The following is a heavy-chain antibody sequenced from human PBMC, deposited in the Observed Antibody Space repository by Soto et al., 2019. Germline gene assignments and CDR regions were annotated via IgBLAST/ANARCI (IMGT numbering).Heavy chain of an antibody. Sequence: SQTLSLTCAISGDSVSSNSAVWNWIRQSPSRGLEWLGRTYYRSKWYNDYAVSLESRITINPDTSKNQFSLHLNSVTPEDTAVYYCARARRTMEYYYYYMDVWAKRTTVTVSS. D-gene: IGHD3-10*01. J-gene: IGHJ6*03. CDR1: GDSVSSNSAV. CDR3: ARARRTMEYYYYYMDV. CDR2: TYYRSKWYN. V-gene: IGHV6-1*01.